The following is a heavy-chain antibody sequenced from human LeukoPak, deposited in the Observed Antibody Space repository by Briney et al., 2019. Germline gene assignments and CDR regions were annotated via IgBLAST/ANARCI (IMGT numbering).Heavy chain of an antibody. D-gene: IGHD2-15*01. J-gene: IGHJ5*02. Sequence: ASVKVSCKASGYTFTSYGISWVRQAPGQGLEWMGWISAYNGNTNYAQKLQGRVTMTTGTSTSTAYMELRSLRSDDTAVYYCARVNGCSGGSCGWFDPWGQGTLVTVSS. CDR2: ISAYNGNT. V-gene: IGHV1-18*01. CDR1: GYTFTSYG. CDR3: ARVNGCSGGSCGWFDP.